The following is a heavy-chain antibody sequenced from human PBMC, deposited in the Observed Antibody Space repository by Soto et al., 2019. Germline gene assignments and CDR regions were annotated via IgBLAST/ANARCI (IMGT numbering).Heavy chain of an antibody. V-gene: IGHV3-23*01. CDR3: AKDLCYSGSYYGGDY. D-gene: IGHD1-26*01. CDR1: GFTFSSYA. J-gene: IGHJ4*02. CDR2: ISGSGTST. Sequence: EVQLLESGGGLVQPGGSLRLSCAASGFTFSSYAMSWVRQAPGKGLEWVSVISGSGTSTYYADSVKGRFTISRDNSKNILYLQMNSLRAEDTAVYYCAKDLCYSGSYYGGDYWGQGTLVTISS.